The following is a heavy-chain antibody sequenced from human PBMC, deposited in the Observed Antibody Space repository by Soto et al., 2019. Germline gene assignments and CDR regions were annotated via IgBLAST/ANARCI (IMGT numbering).Heavy chain of an antibody. CDR2: IYYSGST. CDR1: GGSISSGGYY. CDR3: ARGDGSGSYYYYGMDV. Sequence: SETLSLTCTVSGGSISSGGYYWSWIRQHPGKGLEWIGYIYYSGSTYYNPSLKSRVTISVDTSKNQFSLKLSSVTAADTAVYYCARGDGSGSYYYYGMDVWGQGTTVTVSS. J-gene: IGHJ6*02. D-gene: IGHD3-10*01. V-gene: IGHV4-31*03.